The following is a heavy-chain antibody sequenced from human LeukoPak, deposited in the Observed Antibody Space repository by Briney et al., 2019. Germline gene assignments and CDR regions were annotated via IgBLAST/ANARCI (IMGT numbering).Heavy chain of an antibody. CDR2: INHSGYT. J-gene: IGHJ4*02. V-gene: IGHV4-34*01. CDR1: GASFDDYY. D-gene: IGHD4-17*01. Sequence: PSETLSLTCAVSGASFDDYYWSWVRQTPGKGLEWLGEINHSGYTNDSPSLKSRVTLSIDTSRKQFSLNLRSVTVADAGIYYCTRMTTGHDYWGQGTLVTVSS. CDR3: TRMTTGHDY.